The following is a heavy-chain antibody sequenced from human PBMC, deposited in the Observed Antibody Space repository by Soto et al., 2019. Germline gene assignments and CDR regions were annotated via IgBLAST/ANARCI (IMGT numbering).Heavy chain of an antibody. D-gene: IGHD3-16*01. CDR2: IKEDGRER. V-gene: IGHV3-7*01. CDR3: ARDRGGRSGKDV. Sequence: QVVESGGGLVQPGGSLRLSCAASGFAFSYYWMFWVRQAPGMGLEWVANIKEDGRERNYVDSVKGRFTISRDNAKNSLYLEMKSLRSEDTAVYYCARDRGGRSGKDVWGKGTTVTVSS. CDR1: GFAFSYYW. J-gene: IGHJ6*04.